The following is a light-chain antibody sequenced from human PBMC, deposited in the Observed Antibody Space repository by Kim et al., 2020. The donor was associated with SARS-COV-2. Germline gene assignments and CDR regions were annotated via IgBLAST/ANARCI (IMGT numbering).Light chain of an antibody. CDR2: GKN. V-gene: IGLV3-19*01. CDR1: SLRSYY. J-gene: IGLJ2*01. Sequence: SSELTQDPAVSVALGQTVRITCQGDSLRSYYASWYQQKPGQAPVLVIYGKNNRPSGIPDRFSGSSSGNTASLTITGAQAEDEAASYCNSRDSSGTHVVFG. CDR3: NSRDSSGTHVV.